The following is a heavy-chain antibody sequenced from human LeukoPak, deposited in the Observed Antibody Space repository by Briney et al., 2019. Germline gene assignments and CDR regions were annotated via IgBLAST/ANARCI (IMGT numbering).Heavy chain of an antibody. Sequence: GGSLRLSCAASGFTFSNYWVSWVRQAPGKGLEWVANIKEDGSEKYYVESVRGRLTISRDNAKNSLSLQMNSLRAEDTAVYYCVRYTRRYPFDYWGQGTLVTVSS. D-gene: IGHD2-2*02. CDR2: IKEDGSEK. CDR1: GFTFSNYW. J-gene: IGHJ4*02. V-gene: IGHV3-7*04. CDR3: VRYTRRYPFDY.